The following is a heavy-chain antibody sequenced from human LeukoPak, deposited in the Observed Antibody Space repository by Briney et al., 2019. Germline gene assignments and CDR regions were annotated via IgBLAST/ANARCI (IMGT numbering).Heavy chain of an antibody. D-gene: IGHD3-10*01. Sequence: ASVKVSCKASGYTFTSYAMHWVRQAPGQRLEWMGWINTGNGNTKYSQNFQGRVTITRDTSASTAYMDLSSLRYGDTAVYYCARDESYAVYWGQGTLVTVSS. V-gene: IGHV1-3*04. CDR2: INTGNGNT. CDR1: GYTFTSYA. CDR3: ARDESYAVY. J-gene: IGHJ4*02.